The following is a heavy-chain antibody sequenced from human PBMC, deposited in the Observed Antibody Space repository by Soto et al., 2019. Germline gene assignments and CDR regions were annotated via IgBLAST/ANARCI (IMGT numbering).Heavy chain of an antibody. J-gene: IGHJ4*02. Sequence: QVQLVESGGGVVPPGRSLRLSCAASGITFSRYAMHWVRQAPGKGLEWVAVISNDGAFKFYADSVKGRFTISRDNSKSTLYLQMDSLRADDTAVYYCARERAHRDYFDYWGQGTLLTVSS. V-gene: IGHV3-30-3*01. CDR1: GITFSRYA. CDR2: ISNDGAFK. CDR3: ARERAHRDYFDY.